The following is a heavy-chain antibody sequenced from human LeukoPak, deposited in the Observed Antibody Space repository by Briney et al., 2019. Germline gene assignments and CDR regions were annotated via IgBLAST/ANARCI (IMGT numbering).Heavy chain of an antibody. V-gene: IGHV3-53*01. Sequence: GSLRLSFAASGFTVSSNYMSWVRQAPGKGLEWVSVIYSGDSTFYADSVKGRFTISRDNSKNTLYLQMNSLRAEDTAVYYCARALGDAFDIWGQGTMVTVSS. CDR2: IYSGDST. CDR1: GFTVSSNY. D-gene: IGHD3-16*01. J-gene: IGHJ3*02. CDR3: ARALGDAFDI.